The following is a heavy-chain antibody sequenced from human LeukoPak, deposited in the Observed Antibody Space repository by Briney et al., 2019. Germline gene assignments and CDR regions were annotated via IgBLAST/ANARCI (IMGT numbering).Heavy chain of an antibody. D-gene: IGHD5-18*01. V-gene: IGHV1-24*01. J-gene: IGHJ4*02. CDR1: GYTLTELS. CDR2: FDPEDGET. CDR3: ATGDTAMEPLDY. Sequence: ASVKVSCKVSGYTLTELSMHWVRQAPGKGLEWMGGFDPEDGETIYAQKFQGRVTMTEDTSTDTAYMELSSLRSEDTAVYYCATGDTAMEPLDYWGQGTLVTVSS.